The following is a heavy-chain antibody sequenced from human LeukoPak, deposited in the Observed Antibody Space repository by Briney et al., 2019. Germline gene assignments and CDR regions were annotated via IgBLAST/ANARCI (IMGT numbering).Heavy chain of an antibody. V-gene: IGHV3-21*01. CDR2: SSSSGYI. CDR3: ATGYSYGLGN. CDR1: GFTFSTYT. J-gene: IGHJ4*02. D-gene: IGHD5-18*01. Sequence: PGGSLRLSCEGSGFTFSTYTINWVRQTPGKGLEWVSSSSSSGYIYYADSVKGRFTISRDNAKNSLYLRMNSLRAEDTAVYYCATGYSYGLGNWGQGTLVTVSS.